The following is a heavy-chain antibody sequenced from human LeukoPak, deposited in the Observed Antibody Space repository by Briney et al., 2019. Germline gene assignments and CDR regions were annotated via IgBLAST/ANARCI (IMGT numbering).Heavy chain of an antibody. V-gene: IGHV1-69*04. Sequence: SVKVSCKASGGTFSSYAISWVRQAPGQGLEWMGRIIPILGIANYAQKFQGRVTITADKSTSTAYMELSSLRSEDTAVYYCARGPAYYYDSSAYCDYWGQGTLVTVSS. D-gene: IGHD3-22*01. CDR2: IIPILGIA. J-gene: IGHJ4*02. CDR1: GGTFSSYA. CDR3: ARGPAYYYDSSAYCDY.